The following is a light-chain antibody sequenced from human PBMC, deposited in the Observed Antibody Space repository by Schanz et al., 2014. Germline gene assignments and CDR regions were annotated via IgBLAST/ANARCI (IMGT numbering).Light chain of an antibody. CDR3: SSNVGSNNFQ. Sequence: QSALIQPPSVSGSPGQSVTISCTGTSSDVGSYDYVSWYQQHPGTVPKPMIYNVNTQPSGVPDRFSGSKSGNTASLTVSGLQAEDEAEYYCSSNVGSNNFQFGGGTKLTVL. CDR2: NVN. CDR1: SSDVGSYDY. V-gene: IGLV2-8*01. J-gene: IGLJ3*02.